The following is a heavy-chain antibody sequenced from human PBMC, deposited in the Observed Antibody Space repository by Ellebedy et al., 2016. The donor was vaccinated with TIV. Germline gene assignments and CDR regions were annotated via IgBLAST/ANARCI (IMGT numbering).Heavy chain of an antibody. Sequence: ASVKVSXXVSGYTLTELSMHWVRQAPGQGLEWMGWINPNSGGTNYAQKFQGRVTMTRDTSISTAYMELSRLRSDDTAVYYCARVLLWSPNWFDPWGQGTLVTVSS. J-gene: IGHJ5*02. CDR3: ARVLLWSPNWFDP. CDR2: INPNSGGT. V-gene: IGHV1-2*02. CDR1: GYTLTELS. D-gene: IGHD2-21*01.